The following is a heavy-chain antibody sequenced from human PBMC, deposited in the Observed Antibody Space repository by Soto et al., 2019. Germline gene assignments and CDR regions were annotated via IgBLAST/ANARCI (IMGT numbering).Heavy chain of an antibody. CDR1: GFTFDDYT. CDR2: ISWDGGST. Sequence: GGSLRLSCAASGFTFDDYTMHWVRQAPGKGLEWVSLISWDGGSTYYADSVKGRFTISRDNSKNSLYLQMNSLRTEDTALYYCALQKRYGDTDQYCFDYWGQGTLVTVSS. J-gene: IGHJ4*02. V-gene: IGHV3-43*01. D-gene: IGHD4-17*01. CDR3: ALQKRYGDTDQYCFDY.